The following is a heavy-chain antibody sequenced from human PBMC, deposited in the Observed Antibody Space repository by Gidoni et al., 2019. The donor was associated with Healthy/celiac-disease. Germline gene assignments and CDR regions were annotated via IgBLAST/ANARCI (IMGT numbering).Heavy chain of an antibody. CDR3: AKFPHYCSSTSCSTASYYYYGMDV. V-gene: IGHV3-23*01. Sequence: EVQLLESGGGLVQPGGSLRLSCAASGFTFSSYAMSWVRPAPGKGLEWVSAISGSGGSTYYADSVKGRFTISRDNSKNTLYLQMNSLRAEDTAVYYCAKFPHYCSSTSCSTASYYYYGMDVWGQGTTVTVSS. J-gene: IGHJ6*02. CDR2: ISGSGGST. CDR1: GFTFSSYA. D-gene: IGHD2-2*02.